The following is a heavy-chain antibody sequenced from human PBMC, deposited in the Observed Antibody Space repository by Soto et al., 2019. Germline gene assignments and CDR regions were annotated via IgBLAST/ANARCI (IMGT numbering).Heavy chain of an antibody. CDR3: ARDLGSALDYYGSGSTGI. D-gene: IGHD3-10*01. CDR2: IYSGGST. J-gene: IGHJ4*02. V-gene: IGHV3-66*01. CDR1: GFTVSSNY. Sequence: EVQLVESGGGLVQPGGSLRLSCAASGFTVSSNYMSWVRQAPGKGLEWVSVIYSGGSTYYADSVKGRFTISRDNPKNTLYLQRNSLRADDTAVYYCARDLGSALDYYGSGSTGIWGQGTLVTVSS.